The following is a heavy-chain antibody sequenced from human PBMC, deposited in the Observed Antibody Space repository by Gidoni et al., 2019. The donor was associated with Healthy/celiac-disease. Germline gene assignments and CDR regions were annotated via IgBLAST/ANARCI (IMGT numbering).Heavy chain of an antibody. J-gene: IGHJ3*02. CDR3: ARPYCSGGSCYPNDAFDI. CDR2: IYYSGST. Sequence: QVQLQESGPGLVKPSQTLSLTCTVSGGSISSGGYSWSWIRQHPGKGLEWIGYIYYSGSTYYNPSLKSRVTISVDTSKNQFSLKLSSVTAADTAVYYCARPYCSGGSCYPNDAFDIWGQGTMVTVSS. V-gene: IGHV4-31*03. D-gene: IGHD2-15*01. CDR1: GGSISSGGYS.